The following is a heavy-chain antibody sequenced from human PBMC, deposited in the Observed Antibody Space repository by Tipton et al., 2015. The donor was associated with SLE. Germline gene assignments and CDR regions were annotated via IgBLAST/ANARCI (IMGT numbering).Heavy chain of an antibody. CDR2: ISGYNGNT. D-gene: IGHD1/OR15-1a*01. CDR3: ARVLRGFENRNSFDI. V-gene: IGHV1-18*01. Sequence: QLVQSGAEVKKPGASVKVSCQASGDTFNNYGLSWVRQAPGQGLEWMGWISGYNGNTKYPQKFQGRVTMTTDTSTSTAYMELRSLTSDDTAVYYCARVLRGFENRNSFDIWGQGTLVTVSS. CDR1: GDTFNNYG. J-gene: IGHJ3*02.